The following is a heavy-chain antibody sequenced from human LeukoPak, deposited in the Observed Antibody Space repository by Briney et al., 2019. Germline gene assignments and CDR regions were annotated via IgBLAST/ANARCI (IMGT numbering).Heavy chain of an antibody. CDR3: ARELSPAVKFYFDS. CDR2: IWYDGSNK. D-gene: IGHD2/OR15-2a*01. J-gene: IGHJ4*02. Sequence: PGGSLRLSCAASGFTFSTYAMHWVRQAPGKGLEWVAFIWYDGSNKYYADSVKGRFTISRDNSKNTVYLQMNSLRVEDTAVYYCARELSPAVKFYFDSWGQGTQVTVSS. CDR1: GFTFSTYA. V-gene: IGHV3-33*08.